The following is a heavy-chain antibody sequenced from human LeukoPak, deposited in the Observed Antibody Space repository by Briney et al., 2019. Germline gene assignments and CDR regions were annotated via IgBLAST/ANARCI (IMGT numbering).Heavy chain of an antibody. Sequence: GRSLRLSCAASGFTFSSYAMHWVRRAPGKGLEWVAVISYDGSNKYYADSVKGRFTISRDNSKNTLYLQMNSLRAEDTAVYYCARVTRYYDSSALGYYFDYWGQGTLVTVSS. J-gene: IGHJ4*02. D-gene: IGHD3-22*01. CDR1: GFTFSSYA. V-gene: IGHV3-30-3*01. CDR3: ARVTRYYDSSALGYYFDY. CDR2: ISYDGSNK.